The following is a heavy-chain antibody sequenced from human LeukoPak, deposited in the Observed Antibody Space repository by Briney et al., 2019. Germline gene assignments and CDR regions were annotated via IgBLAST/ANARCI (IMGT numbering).Heavy chain of an antibody. CDR3: ARGGLEWLLFLFDF. CDR1: GYTFTGYY. J-gene: IGHJ4*02. Sequence: ASVKVACKASGYTFTGYYMHWVRQAPGQGLEWMGWINPNSGGTNYAQNFQGRVTMTRDTSISTAYMELTRLRSDDTAVYYCARGGLEWLLFLFDFWGQGTLVTVSS. V-gene: IGHV1-2*02. CDR2: INPNSGGT. D-gene: IGHD3-3*01.